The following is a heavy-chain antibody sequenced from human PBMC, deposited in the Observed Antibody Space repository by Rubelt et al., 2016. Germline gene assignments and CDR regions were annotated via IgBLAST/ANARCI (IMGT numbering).Heavy chain of an antibody. V-gene: IGHV4-34*01. CDR2: IYHSGST. J-gene: IGHJ5*02. Sequence: QVQLQQWGAGLLKPSETLSLTCAVYGGSFSGYYWSWIRQPPGKGLEWIGSIYHSGSTYYNPSLKSRVTISVDASKNQFSLKLSSVTAADTAVYYRARRGYLPNWFDPWGQGTLVTVSS. CDR1: GGSFSGYY. D-gene: IGHD1-1*01. CDR3: ARRGYLPNWFDP.